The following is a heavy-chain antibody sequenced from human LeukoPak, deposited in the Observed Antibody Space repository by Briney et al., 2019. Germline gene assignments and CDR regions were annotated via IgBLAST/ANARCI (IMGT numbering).Heavy chain of an antibody. J-gene: IGHJ5*02. D-gene: IGHD6-13*01. V-gene: IGHV1-18*01. CDR2: ISAYNGNT. Sequence: ASVKVSCKASGGTFSSYAISWVRQAPGQGLEWMGWISAYNGNTNYAQKLQGRVTMTTDTSTSTAYMELRSLRSDDTAVYYCARTLLIAAAGFWFDPWGQGTPVTVSS. CDR1: GGTFSSYA. CDR3: ARTLLIAAAGFWFDP.